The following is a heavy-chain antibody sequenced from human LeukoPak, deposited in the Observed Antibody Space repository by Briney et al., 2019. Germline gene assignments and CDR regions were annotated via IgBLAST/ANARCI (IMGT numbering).Heavy chain of an antibody. D-gene: IGHD3-16*01. V-gene: IGHV4-59*11. CDR1: GGSISIHY. CDR2: IYNSGST. J-gene: IGHJ5*02. CDR3: ARDRELGS. Sequence: SETLSLTCIVSGGSISIHYWNWLRQPPGKGLEWIGYIYNSGSTDYNPSLKRRVTISADTSKNQFSLKLTSVTAADTAVYYCARDRELGSWGQGSLVTVSS.